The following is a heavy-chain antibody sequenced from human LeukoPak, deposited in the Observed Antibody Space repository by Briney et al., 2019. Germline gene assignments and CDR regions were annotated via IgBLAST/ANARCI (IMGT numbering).Heavy chain of an antibody. CDR2: INPNSGGT. CDR1: GYTFTGYY. J-gene: IGHJ4*02. D-gene: IGHD6-6*01. Sequence: VKVSCKAFGYTFTGYYMHWVRQAPGQGFEWMGWINPNSGGTNYAQKFQGRVTMTRDTSISTAYLELSRLRSDDTAVYYCARTSSSSSTDFDYWSQGTLLTVSS. V-gene: IGHV1-2*02. CDR3: ARTSSSSSTDFDY.